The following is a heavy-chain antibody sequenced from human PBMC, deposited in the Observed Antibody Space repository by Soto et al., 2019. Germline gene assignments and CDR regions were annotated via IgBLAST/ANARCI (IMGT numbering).Heavy chain of an antibody. CDR1: GFTFSSYA. CDR2: ISYDGSDK. J-gene: IGHJ4*02. V-gene: IGHV3-30-3*01. D-gene: IGHD3-22*01. Sequence: GGSLRLSCAASGFTFSSYAMHWVRQAPGKGLEWVALISYDGSDKDYADSVKGRFTISRDNSRNTLFLQMNSLRAEDTAVYYCARDYYKYYDSSGYYRSPAYWGQGTLVTAPQ. CDR3: ARDYYKYYDSSGYYRSPAY.